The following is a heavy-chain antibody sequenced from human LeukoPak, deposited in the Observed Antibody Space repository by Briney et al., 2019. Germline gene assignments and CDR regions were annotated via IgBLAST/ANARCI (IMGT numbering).Heavy chain of an antibody. J-gene: IGHJ5*02. CDR1: GYTFTSYG. Sequence: ASVKVSCKASGYTFTSYGISWVRQAPGQGLEWMGWMNPNSGNTGYAQKFQGRVTITRDTSISTAYMELSSLRSGDTAVYYCARGYYYDSSGYYPSGWFDPWGQGTLVTVSS. CDR3: ARGYYYDSSGYYPSGWFDP. CDR2: MNPNSGNT. D-gene: IGHD3-22*01. V-gene: IGHV1-8*03.